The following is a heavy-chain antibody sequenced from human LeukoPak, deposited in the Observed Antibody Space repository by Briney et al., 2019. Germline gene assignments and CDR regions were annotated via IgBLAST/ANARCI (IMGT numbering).Heavy chain of an antibody. CDR3: ARAEEYYDSSGYDSFDI. CDR2: IYHSGST. CDR1: GYSISSGYY. V-gene: IGHV4-38-2*02. Sequence: SETLSLTCTVSGYSISSGYYWGWIRQPPGKGLEWIGYIYHSGSTYYNPSLKSRVTMSVDRSRNQFSLKLNSVTAADMAVYYCARAEEYYDSSGYDSFDIWGQGTMVTVSS. J-gene: IGHJ3*02. D-gene: IGHD3-22*01.